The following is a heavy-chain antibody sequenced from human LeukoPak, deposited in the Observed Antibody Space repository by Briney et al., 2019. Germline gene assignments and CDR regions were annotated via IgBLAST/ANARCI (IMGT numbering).Heavy chain of an antibody. CDR3: ARSLSSMYYYDSSGYYLSGGFDP. CDR2: IYTSGST. D-gene: IGHD3-22*01. V-gene: IGHV4-4*07. CDR1: GGSISSYY. Sequence: SETLSLTCTVSGGSISSYYWSWIRQPAGKGLEWIGRIYTSGSTNYNPSLKSRVTMSVDTSKNQFSLKLSSVTAADTAVYYCARSLSSMYYYDSSGYYLSGGFDPWGQGTLVTVSS. J-gene: IGHJ5*02.